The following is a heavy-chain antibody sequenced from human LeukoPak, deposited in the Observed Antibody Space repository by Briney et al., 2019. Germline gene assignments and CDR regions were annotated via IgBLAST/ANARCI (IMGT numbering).Heavy chain of an antibody. D-gene: IGHD5-24*01. CDR2: ISYDGSNK. CDR1: GFTFSSHG. V-gene: IGHV3-30*18. J-gene: IGHJ4*02. CDR3: AKDFEMATVNYYFDY. Sequence: GGSLRLSCAASGFTFSSHGMHWVRQTPGKGLEWVAVISYDGSNKYYVDSVKGRFTISRDNSKNTLYLQMKSLRAEDTAVYYCAKDFEMATVNYYFDYWGQGTLVTVPP.